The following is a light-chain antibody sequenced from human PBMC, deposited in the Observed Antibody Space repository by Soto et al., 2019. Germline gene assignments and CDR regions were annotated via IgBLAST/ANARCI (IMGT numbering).Light chain of an antibody. V-gene: IGKV3-20*01. Sequence: EIVLTQSPGTLSLSPGERATLSCRASQSVSSSYLAWYQQKPGQTPRLLIYGASRRAIGIPVRFSGSGSGPDFTLTISRLEPEDIAVYYCQQYGSSPYTFGQGTKLEIK. CDR3: QQYGSSPYT. CDR1: QSVSSSY. CDR2: GAS. J-gene: IGKJ2*01.